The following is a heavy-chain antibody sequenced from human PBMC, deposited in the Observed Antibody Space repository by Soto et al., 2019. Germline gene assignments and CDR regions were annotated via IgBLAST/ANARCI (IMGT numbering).Heavy chain of an antibody. CDR3: ARGSLCTIIPIDP. Sequence: PGGSLRLSCAASGFTFSSYWMNWVRQAPGKGLEWVATIRRDGNETYYVDSVKGRFTISRDNTKNSLFLQMNNLRAEDTAVYNGARGSLCTIIPIDPWGQGTLVTVSS. D-gene: IGHD2-8*01. J-gene: IGHJ5*02. V-gene: IGHV3-7*01. CDR1: GFTFSSYW. CDR2: IRRDGNET.